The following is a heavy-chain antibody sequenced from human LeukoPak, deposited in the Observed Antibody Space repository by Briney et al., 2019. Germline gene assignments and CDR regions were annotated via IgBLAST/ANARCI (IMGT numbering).Heavy chain of an antibody. CDR1: GYTFTSYG. V-gene: IGHV1-18*01. J-gene: IGHJ4*02. D-gene: IGHD6-19*01. CDR2: ISAYNGNT. CDR3: ARVSDAFSVAGTGEYYFDY. Sequence: VASVKVSCTASGYTFTSYGISWVRQAPGQGLEWMGWISAYNGNTNYAQKLQGRVTMTTDTSTSTAYMELRSLRSDDTAVYYCARVSDAFSVAGTGEYYFDYWGQGTLVTVSS.